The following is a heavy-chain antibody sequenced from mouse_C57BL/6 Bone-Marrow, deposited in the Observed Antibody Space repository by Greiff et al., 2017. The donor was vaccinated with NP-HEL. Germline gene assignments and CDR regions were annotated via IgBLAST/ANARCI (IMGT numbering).Heavy chain of an antibody. CDR3: ARDDYDYSWFAY. CDR1: GYTFTSYW. D-gene: IGHD2-4*01. J-gene: IGHJ3*01. CDR2: IDPSDSYT. Sequence: VKLQQPGAELVMPGASVKLSCKASGYTFTSYWMHWVKQRPGQGLEWIGEIDPSDSYTNYNQKFKGKSTLTVDKSSSTAYMQLSSLTSEDSAVYYCARDDYDYSWFAYWGQGTLVTVSA. V-gene: IGHV1-69*01.